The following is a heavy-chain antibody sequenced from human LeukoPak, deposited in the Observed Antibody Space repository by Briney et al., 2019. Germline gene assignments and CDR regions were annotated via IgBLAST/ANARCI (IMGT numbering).Heavy chain of an antibody. CDR3: ARQSVYSSSWTFAY. CDR2: IYYSGST. J-gene: IGHJ4*02. Sequence: SETLSLTCTVSGYSISSGYYWGWIRQPPGKGLEWIGYIYYSGSTNYNPSLKSRVTISVDTSKNQFSLKLSSLTAADTAVYYCARQSVYSSSWTFAYWGQGTLVTVSS. CDR1: GYSISSGYY. D-gene: IGHD6-13*01. V-gene: IGHV4-38-2*02.